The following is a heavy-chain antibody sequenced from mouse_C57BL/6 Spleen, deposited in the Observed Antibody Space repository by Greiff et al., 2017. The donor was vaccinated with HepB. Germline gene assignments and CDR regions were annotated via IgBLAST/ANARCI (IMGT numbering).Heavy chain of an antibody. Sequence: VQLKQSGAELVKPGASVKLSCTASGFNIKDYYMHWVKQRTEQGLEWIGRIDPEDGETKSAPKFQGKATITADTSSNTAYLQLSSLTSEDTAVYYCASGVYDAPMDYWGQGTSVTVSS. D-gene: IGHD2-3*01. V-gene: IGHV14-2*01. CDR3: ASGVYDAPMDY. J-gene: IGHJ4*01. CDR1: GFNIKDYY. CDR2: IDPEDGET.